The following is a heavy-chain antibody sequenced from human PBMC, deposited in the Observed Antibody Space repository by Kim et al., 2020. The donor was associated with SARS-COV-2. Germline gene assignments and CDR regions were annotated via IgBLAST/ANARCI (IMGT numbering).Heavy chain of an antibody. CDR2: IYHSGST. CDR1: GGSISSSNW. J-gene: IGHJ4*02. D-gene: IGHD3-9*01. CDR3: AINTPHYDILTGYSSETDY. V-gene: IGHV4-4*02. Sequence: SETLSLTCAVSGGSISSSNWWSWVRQPPGKGLEWIGEIYHSGSTNYNPSLKSRVTISVDKSKNQFSLKLSSVTAADTAVYYCAINTPHYDILTGYSSETDYWGQGTLVTVSS.